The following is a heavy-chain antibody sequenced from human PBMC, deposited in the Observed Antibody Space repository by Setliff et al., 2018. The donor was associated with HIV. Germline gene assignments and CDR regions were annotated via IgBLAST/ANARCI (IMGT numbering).Heavy chain of an antibody. Sequence: GGSLRLSCAASGFTFSSYAMHWVRQAPGKGLEWVAVISYDGSNKYYADSVKGRFTISRDNAKNMFYLQMNSVRVEDTAVYYCARPVEIGRHPAAGLRDAFDIWGQGTMVTVSS. D-gene: IGHD6-13*01. CDR1: GFTFSSYA. CDR3: ARPVEIGRHPAAGLRDAFDI. V-gene: IGHV3-30-3*01. J-gene: IGHJ3*02. CDR2: ISYDGSNK.